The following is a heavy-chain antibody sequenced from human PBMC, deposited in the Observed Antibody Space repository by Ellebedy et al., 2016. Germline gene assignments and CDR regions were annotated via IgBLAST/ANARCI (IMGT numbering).Heavy chain of an antibody. CDR1: GYTLTELS. CDR3: ATWGIVIVPAVPQIPYYYYYGMDV. CDR2: FDPEDGET. J-gene: IGHJ6*02. D-gene: IGHD2-2*01. Sequence: ASVKVSCKVSGYTLTELSMHWVRQAPGKGLEWMGGFDPEDGETIYAQKFQGRVTMTEDTSTDTAYMELSSLRSEDTAVYYCATWGIVIVPAVPQIPYYYYYGMDVWGQGTTVTVSS. V-gene: IGHV1-24*01.